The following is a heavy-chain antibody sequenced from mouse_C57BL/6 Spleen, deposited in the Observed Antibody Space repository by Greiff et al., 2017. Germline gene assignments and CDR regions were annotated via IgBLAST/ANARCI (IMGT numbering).Heavy chain of an antibody. J-gene: IGHJ4*01. V-gene: IGHV5-4*01. D-gene: IGHD1-1*01. CDR3: ARDYYGSDVYYAMDY. Sequence: DVKLQESGGGLVKPGGSLKLSCAASGFTFSSYAMSWVRQTPEKRLEWVATISDGGSYTYYPDNVKGRFTISRDNAKNNLYLQMSHLKSEDTAMYYCARDYYGSDVYYAMDYWGQGTSVTVSS. CDR1: GFTFSSYA. CDR2: ISDGGSYT.